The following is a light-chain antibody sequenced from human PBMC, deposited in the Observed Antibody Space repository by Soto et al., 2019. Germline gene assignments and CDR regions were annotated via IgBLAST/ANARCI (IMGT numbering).Light chain of an antibody. Sequence: SALTQPPSASETPGQRVTISCSGRSANIGNNFVCWLQQLPRQAPKLLIYTNNQRPAGVPDRFSGSKSGTSASLAISGLRSEDEADCYCAAWDDSLSGYVFGTGTRSP. CDR3: AAWDDSLSGYV. CDR1: SANIGNNF. J-gene: IGLJ1*01. V-gene: IGLV1-47*02. CDR2: TNN.